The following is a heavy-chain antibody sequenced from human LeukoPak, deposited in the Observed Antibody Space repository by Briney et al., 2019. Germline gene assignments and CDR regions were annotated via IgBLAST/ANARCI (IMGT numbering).Heavy chain of an antibody. D-gene: IGHD6-13*01. J-gene: IGHJ4*02. CDR3: ARFLIVAADLFFDY. CDR1: GFTFSDYY. Sequence: GGSLRLSCAASGFTFSDYYMSWIRQAPGKGLEWVSYISSSGSTIYYADSVKGRFTISRDNAKNSLYLQMNSLRVEDTAVYYCARFLIVAADLFFDYWGQGTLVTVSS. V-gene: IGHV3-11*01. CDR2: ISSSGSTI.